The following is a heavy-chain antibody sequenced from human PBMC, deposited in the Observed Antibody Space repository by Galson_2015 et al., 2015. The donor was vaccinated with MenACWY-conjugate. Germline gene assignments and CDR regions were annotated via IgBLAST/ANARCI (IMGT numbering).Heavy chain of an antibody. J-gene: IGHJ4*02. CDR2: ISGSGGRT. Sequence: SLRLSCAASGFTFSSYAMSWVRQAPGKGLEWVSDISGSGGRTYSADSVKGLSTISRDNSKNTLYLQMNSLRAEDTALYYCAKEGITQSRGVMFPDYWGQGTLVTVSS. CDR3: AKEGITQSRGVMFPDY. D-gene: IGHD3-3*01. V-gene: IGHV3-23*01. CDR1: GFTFSSYA.